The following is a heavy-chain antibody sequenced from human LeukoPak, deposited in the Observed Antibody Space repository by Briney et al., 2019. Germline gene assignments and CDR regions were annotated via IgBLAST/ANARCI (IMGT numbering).Heavy chain of an antibody. D-gene: IGHD2-2*01. CDR1: GFTFSSYS. CDR3: ARSVVPAADTNNYYYYYMDV. V-gene: IGHV3-21*01. Sequence: GGSLRLSCAASGFTFSSYSMNWVRQAPGKGLEWFSSISSSSSYIYYADSVKGRFTISRDNAKNSLYLQMNSLRAEDTAVYYCARSVVPAADTNNYYYYYMDVWGKGTTVTVSS. J-gene: IGHJ6*03. CDR2: ISSSSSYI.